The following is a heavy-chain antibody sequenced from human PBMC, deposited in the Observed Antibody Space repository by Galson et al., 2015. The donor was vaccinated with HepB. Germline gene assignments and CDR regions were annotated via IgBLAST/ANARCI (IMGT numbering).Heavy chain of an antibody. J-gene: IGHJ4*02. V-gene: IGHV5-10-1*01. CDR2: IDPSDSYT. CDR1: GYSFPSYW. D-gene: IGHD3-22*01. Sequence: QSGAEVKKPGESLRISCKGSGYSFPSYWISWVRQMPGKGLEWMGRIDPSDSYTNYSPSFQGHVTISADKSISTAYLQWSSLKASDTAMYYCARSYDSTRNAYYFDYWGQGTLVTVSS. CDR3: ARSYDSTRNAYYFDY.